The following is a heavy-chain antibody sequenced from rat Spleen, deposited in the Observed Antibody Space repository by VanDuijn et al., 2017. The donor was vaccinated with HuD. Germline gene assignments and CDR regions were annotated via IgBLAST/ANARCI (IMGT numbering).Heavy chain of an antibody. V-gene: IGHV5-31*01. CDR1: GFTFNNYW. CDR3: TRGQGTTVWWYFDF. J-gene: IGHJ1*01. Sequence: EVQLVESGGGLVQPGRSLKLSCVASGFTFNNYWMTWIRQAPGKGLEWVASLTNTGGSTYYPDSVKGRFTISRDNAKSTLYLQMNSLRSEDTATYYCTRGQGTTVWWYFDFWGPGTMVTVSS. D-gene: IGHD1-1*01. CDR2: LTNTGGST.